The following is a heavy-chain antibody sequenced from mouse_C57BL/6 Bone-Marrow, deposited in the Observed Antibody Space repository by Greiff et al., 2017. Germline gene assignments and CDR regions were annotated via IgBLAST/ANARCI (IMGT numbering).Heavy chain of an antibody. J-gene: IGHJ2*01. CDR2: IRSGGST. D-gene: IGHD1-1*01. Sequence: VKLVESGPGLVQPSQSLSITCTVSGFSLTSYGVHWVRQSPGKGLEWLGVIRSGGSTAYNAAFISRLSISKDNSKSQVSFKMNSLRADDPDIYYCARMLLRDYFDYWGQGTTLTVSS. V-gene: IGHV2-2*01. CDR1: GFSLTSYG. CDR3: ARMLLRDYFDY.